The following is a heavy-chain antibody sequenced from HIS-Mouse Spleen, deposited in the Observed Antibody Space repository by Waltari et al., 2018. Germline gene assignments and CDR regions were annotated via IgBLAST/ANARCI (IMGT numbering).Heavy chain of an antibody. CDR1: GRSISSLRHY. V-gene: IGHV4-39*07. CDR3: AREIPYSSSWYDWYFDL. D-gene: IGHD6-13*01. Sequence: QLQLQASAPGLVNPSETLYLTCTVSGRSISSLRHYGGGIPLPPGKGLGWIGSIYYSGSTYYNPSLKSRVTRSVDTSKNQFSLKLSSVTAADTAVYYCAREIPYSSSWYDWYFDLWGRGTLVTVSS. CDR2: IYYSGST. J-gene: IGHJ2*01.